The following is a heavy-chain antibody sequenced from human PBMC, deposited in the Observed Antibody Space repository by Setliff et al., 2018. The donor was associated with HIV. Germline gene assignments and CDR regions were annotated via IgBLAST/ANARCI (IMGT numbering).Heavy chain of an antibody. CDR3: SRAQDSSGWYLYFYSGMDV. CDR1: GFTFDDYG. J-gene: IGHJ6*02. V-gene: IGHV3-20*04. Sequence: GVSLRLSCAASGFTFDDYGMSWVRQAPGKGLEWVSGINWNGGSTGYADSVKGRFTISRDNAKNSLYLQMNSLKTEDTAVYYCSRAQDSSGWYLYFYSGMDVWGQGTTVTVSS. D-gene: IGHD6-19*01. CDR2: INWNGGST.